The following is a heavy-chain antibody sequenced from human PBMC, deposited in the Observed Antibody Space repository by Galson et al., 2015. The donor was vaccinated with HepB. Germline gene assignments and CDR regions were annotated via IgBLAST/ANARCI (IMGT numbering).Heavy chain of an antibody. J-gene: IGHJ6*02. CDR2: IYHSGST. V-gene: IGHV4-38-2*01. CDR3: ARNREEDGDYYYGMDV. Sequence: ETLSLTCAVSGYSISSGYYWGWIRQPPGKGLEWIGSIYHSGSTYYNPSLKSRVTISVDTSKNQFSLKLSSVTAADTAVYYCARNREEDGDYYYGMDVWGQGTTVTVSS. CDR1: GYSISSGYY. D-gene: IGHD4-17*01.